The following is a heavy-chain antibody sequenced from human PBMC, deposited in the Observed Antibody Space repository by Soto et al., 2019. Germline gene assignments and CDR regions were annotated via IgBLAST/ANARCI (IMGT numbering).Heavy chain of an antibody. Sequence: SETLSLTCTVSGGSISSYYWNWIRQSPGKGLEWIGYIYYSGSTNYNPSLKSRVTISVDTSKNQFSLELSSLRSEDTAVYYCARGPGGPDGPGDYWGQGTLVTVS. CDR2: IYYSGST. J-gene: IGHJ4*02. D-gene: IGHD2-15*01. CDR3: ARGPGGPDGPGDY. CDR1: GGSISSYY. V-gene: IGHV4-59*01.